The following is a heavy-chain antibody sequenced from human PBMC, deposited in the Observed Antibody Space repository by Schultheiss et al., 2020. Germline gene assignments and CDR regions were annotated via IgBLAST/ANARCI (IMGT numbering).Heavy chain of an antibody. CDR2: INPSGGST. V-gene: IGHV1-46*01. J-gene: IGHJ4*02. CDR1: GYTFTSYG. CDR3: ARDASPALLRFLDLDY. D-gene: IGHD3-3*01. Sequence: ASVKVSCKASGYTFTSYGISWVRQAPGQGLEWMGIINPSGGSTSYAQKFQGRVTITADESTSTAYMELSSLRSEDTAVYYCARDASPALLRFLDLDYWGQGTLVTGSA.